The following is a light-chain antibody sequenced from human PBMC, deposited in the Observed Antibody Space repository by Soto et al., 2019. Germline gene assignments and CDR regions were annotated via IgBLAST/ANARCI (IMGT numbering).Light chain of an antibody. V-gene: IGKV3-15*01. CDR3: QQYNNWHT. Sequence: EIVMTQSPATLSVSPGERATLCCRASQSVSSNLAWYQQKPGQAPRLLIYGASTRATGIPARFSGSGSGTEFTLTISSLQSEDFAVYYCQQYNNWHTFGPGTKVDLK. CDR1: QSVSSN. J-gene: IGKJ3*01. CDR2: GAS.